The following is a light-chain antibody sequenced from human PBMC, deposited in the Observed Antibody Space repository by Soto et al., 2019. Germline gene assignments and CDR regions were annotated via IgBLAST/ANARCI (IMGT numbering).Light chain of an antibody. CDR1: SSDVGGYNY. J-gene: IGLJ3*02. CDR2: EVS. Sequence: QSALTQPASVSGSPGQSITISCTGTSSDVGGYNYVSWYQQHPGTSPKLMIYEVSNRPSGVSNRFSGSKSGNTASLIISGLQAEDEGDYYCSSYTAGSTWVFGGGTKVTVL. V-gene: IGLV2-14*01. CDR3: SSYTAGSTWV.